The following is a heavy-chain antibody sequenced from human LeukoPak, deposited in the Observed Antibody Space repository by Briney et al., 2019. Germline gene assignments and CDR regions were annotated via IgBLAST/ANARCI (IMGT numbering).Heavy chain of an antibody. J-gene: IGHJ6*04. CDR1: GYTFTSYG. V-gene: IGHV1-18*04. Sequence: GASVKVSCKASGYTFTSYGISWVRQAPGQGLEWMGWISAYNGNTNYAQKLQGRVTMTTDTSTSTAYMELRSLRSDDTAVYYCAKGATVRGVEIDYYGMDVWGKGTTVTVSS. CDR2: ISAYNGNT. CDR3: AKGATVRGVEIDYYGMDV. D-gene: IGHD3-10*01.